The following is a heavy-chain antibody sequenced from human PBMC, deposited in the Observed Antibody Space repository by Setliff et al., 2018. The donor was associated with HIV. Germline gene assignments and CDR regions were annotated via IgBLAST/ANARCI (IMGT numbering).Heavy chain of an antibody. Sequence: ASVKVSCKASADTFSSHVISWFRQAPGQGLEWMGGIIPIFGSANFPQNFQGRLTITVDEPTSTAYMELSSLTSDDTAVYYCARPTYYTDNSGHPRYYFETWGQGTRVTVSS. CDR3: ARPTYYTDNSGHPRYYFET. J-gene: IGHJ5*02. CDR1: ADTFSSHV. V-gene: IGHV1-69*13. CDR2: IIPIFGSA. D-gene: IGHD3-22*01.